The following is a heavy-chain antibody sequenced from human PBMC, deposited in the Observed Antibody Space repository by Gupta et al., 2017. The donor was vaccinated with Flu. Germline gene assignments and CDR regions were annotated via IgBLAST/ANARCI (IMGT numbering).Heavy chain of an antibody. V-gene: IGHV3-53*01. CDR1: GFIVTSGC. Sequence: EVQLVESGGGLIQPGGSLRLSCAASGFIVTSGCMHWVRQAPGKGLEWVSGICSDDYIHYTDSVKGRFTISRDNSKNTLYLQMNRLRADDTAAYYCTRESGGSDSDSWGFDYWGQGTLVTASS. J-gene: IGHJ4*02. D-gene: IGHD6-13*01. CDR3: TRESGGSDSDSWGFDY. CDR2: ICSDDYI.